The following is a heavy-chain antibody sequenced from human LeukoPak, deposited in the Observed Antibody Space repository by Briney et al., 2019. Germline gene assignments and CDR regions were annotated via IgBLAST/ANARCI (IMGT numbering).Heavy chain of an antibody. CDR1: GFTFSSYW. D-gene: IGHD3-22*01. CDR2: INTKRDGQTT. V-gene: IGHV3-15*01. CDR3: TLGHYSSL. J-gene: IGHJ4*02. Sequence: PGGSLRLSCAASGFTFSSYWMSWVRQAPGKGLEWVGRINTKRDGQTTEYAAPVKGRFTISRDDSKNMLYLQMNSLKTEDTGVYYCTLGHYSSLWGQGTLVTVSS.